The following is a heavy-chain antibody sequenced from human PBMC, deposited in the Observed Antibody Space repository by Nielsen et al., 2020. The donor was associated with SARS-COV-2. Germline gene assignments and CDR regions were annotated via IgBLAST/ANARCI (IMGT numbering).Heavy chain of an antibody. CDR1: GYTFTSYA. Sequence: ASVKVSCKASGYTFTSYAMNWVRQAPGQGLEWMGWINTNTGNPTYAQGFTGRFVFSLDTSVSTAYLQISSLKAEDTAVYYCARSRITMVRGVIITNWFDPWGQGTLVTVSS. D-gene: IGHD3-10*01. CDR3: ARSRITMVRGVIITNWFDP. CDR2: INTNTGNP. J-gene: IGHJ5*02. V-gene: IGHV7-4-1*02.